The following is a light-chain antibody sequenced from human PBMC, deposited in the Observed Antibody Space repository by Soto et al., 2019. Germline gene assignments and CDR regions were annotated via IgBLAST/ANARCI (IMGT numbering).Light chain of an antibody. CDR1: SSDVGVYNY. V-gene: IGLV2-11*01. CDR2: DVS. CDR3: CSYAGSSVL. Sequence: QSVLTQPRSVSGSPGQSVTISCTGTSSDVGVYNYVSWYQHHPGKAPKLMIYDVSKRPSGVPDRFSGSKSGNTASLTISGLQAEDEADYHCCSYAGSSVLFGGGTKLTVL. J-gene: IGLJ2*01.